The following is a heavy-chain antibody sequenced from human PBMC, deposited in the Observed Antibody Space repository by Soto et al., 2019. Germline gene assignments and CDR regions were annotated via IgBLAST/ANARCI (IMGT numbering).Heavy chain of an antibody. V-gene: IGHV4-34*01. D-gene: IGHD5-12*01. CDR2: INHSGST. J-gene: IGHJ5*02. CDR3: ARGFKSGYYYSTGSWFDP. Sequence: SETLSLTCAVYGGSFSGYYWSWIRQPPGKGLEWIGEINHSGSTNYNPSLKSRVTISVDTSKNQFSLKLSSVTAADTAVYYCARGFKSGYYYSTGSWFDPWGQGTLVTVSS. CDR1: GGSFSGYY.